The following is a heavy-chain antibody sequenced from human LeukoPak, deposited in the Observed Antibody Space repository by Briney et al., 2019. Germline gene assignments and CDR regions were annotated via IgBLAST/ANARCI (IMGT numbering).Heavy chain of an antibody. J-gene: IGHJ4*02. CDR1: GGSFSSYY. CDR3: ARGGGYSYGHSLSFDH. D-gene: IGHD5-18*01. CDR2: MYYSEST. V-gene: IGHV4-59*12. Sequence: SETLSFTCTVSGGSFSSYYWSWIRQPPGKGLKWIGYMYYSESTNYSPSLKSRVTISVDTSKSQFSLKLTSVTAADTAVYYCARGGGYSYGHSLSFDHWGQGTLVTVSS.